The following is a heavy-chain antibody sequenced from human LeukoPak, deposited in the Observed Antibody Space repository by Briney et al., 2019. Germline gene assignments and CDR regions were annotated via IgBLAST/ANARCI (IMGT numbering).Heavy chain of an antibody. Sequence: ASVKVSCKASGYTFTGYYMHWVRQAPGQGLEWMGWINPNSGGTNYAQKFQGRVTMTRDTSISTAYMELSRLRSDDTAVYSCARVCPYGSNSKDYWGQGTLVTVSS. V-gene: IGHV1-2*02. CDR2: INPNSGGT. J-gene: IGHJ4*02. CDR1: GYTFTGYY. D-gene: IGHD1-26*01. CDR3: ARVCPYGSNSKDY.